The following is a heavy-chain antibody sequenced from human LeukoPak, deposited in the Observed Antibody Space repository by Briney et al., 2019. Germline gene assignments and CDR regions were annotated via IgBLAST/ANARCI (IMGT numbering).Heavy chain of an antibody. D-gene: IGHD6-6*01. CDR2: ISGSGGST. CDR3: AKRSDSSSSTIDY. Sequence: GGSLRLSCAASGFTFSSYAMSWVRQAPGKGLEWVSAISGSGGSTYYADSVKGRFTISRDNSKNTLSLQMNSLRIEDTAVYYCAKRSDSSSSTIDYWGQGTLVTVSS. J-gene: IGHJ4*02. V-gene: IGHV3-23*01. CDR1: GFTFSSYA.